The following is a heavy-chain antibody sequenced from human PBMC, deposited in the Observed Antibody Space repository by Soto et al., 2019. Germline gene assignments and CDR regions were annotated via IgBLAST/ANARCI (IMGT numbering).Heavy chain of an antibody. J-gene: IGHJ4*02. CDR2: IIPIFGTA. CDR3: ARSPIEMATIEYYFDY. D-gene: IGHD5-12*01. CDR1: GGTFSSYA. V-gene: IGHV1-69*13. Sequence: GASVKVSCKASGGTFSSYAISWVRQAPGQGLEWMGGIIPIFGTANYAQKFQGRVTITADESTSTAYMELSSLRSEDTAVYYCARSPIEMATIEYYFDYWGQGTLVTVSS.